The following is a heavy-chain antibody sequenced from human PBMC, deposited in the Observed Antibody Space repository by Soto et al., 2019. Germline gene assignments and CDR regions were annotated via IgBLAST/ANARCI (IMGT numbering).Heavy chain of an antibody. CDR2: IKKDGSEK. J-gene: IGHJ5*01. Sequence: EVQLVESGGGLVQPGGSLRLSCEASGFIFSDYWMAWVRQGPGKGLEWVASIKKDGSEKYYGDSVRGRFTISRDNTKNSLFLQMHSLRAQEAALYYCAKGGSTSYAGLFDSWGQGALVTVSS. CDR3: AKGGSTSYAGLFDS. CDR1: GFIFSDYW. D-gene: IGHD2-15*01. V-gene: IGHV3-7*03.